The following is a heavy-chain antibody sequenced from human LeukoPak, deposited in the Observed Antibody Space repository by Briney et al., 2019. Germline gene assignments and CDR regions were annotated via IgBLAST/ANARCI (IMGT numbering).Heavy chain of an antibody. CDR2: ISSSSSYI. V-gene: IGHV3-21*04. CDR3: ANRGGGGGTWLFDY. D-gene: IGHD1-26*01. J-gene: IGHJ4*02. CDR1: GFTFSSYS. Sequence: GGSLRLSCAASGFTFSSYSMNWVRQAPGKGLEWVSSISSSSSYIYYADSVKGRFTISRDNAKNSLYLQMNSLRAEDTAIYYCANRGGGGGTWLFDYRGQGTLVTVSS.